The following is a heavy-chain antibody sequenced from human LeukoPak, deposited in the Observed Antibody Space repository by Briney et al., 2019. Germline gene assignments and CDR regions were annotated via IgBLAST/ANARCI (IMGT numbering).Heavy chain of an antibody. Sequence: QSGGSLRLSCAASGFTFSSYAMSWVRQAPGKGLEWVSAISGSGGSTYYADSVKGRFTISRENSKNRVYLQMNSLRAEDTAVYYCAKRTIRGLVQWFDPWGQGTLVTVSS. CDR2: ISGSGGST. D-gene: IGHD6-6*01. CDR1: GFTFSSYA. J-gene: IGHJ5*02. V-gene: IGHV3-23*01. CDR3: AKRTIRGLVQWFDP.